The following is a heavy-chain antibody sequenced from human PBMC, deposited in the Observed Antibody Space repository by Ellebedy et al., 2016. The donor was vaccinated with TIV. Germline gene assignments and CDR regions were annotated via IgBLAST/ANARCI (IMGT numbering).Heavy chain of an antibody. V-gene: IGHV4-38-2*02. CDR2: IYHSVSI. Sequence: SETLSLTXTVSGYSISSGYYWGWIRQPPGKGLEWIGSIYHSVSIFYNPSLKSRVTISVDTSKNQFSLKLSSVTAADTAVYYCARDGGYDTDFDYWGQGTLVTVSS. CDR3: ARDGGYDTDFDY. D-gene: IGHD5-12*01. CDR1: GYSISSGYY. J-gene: IGHJ4*02.